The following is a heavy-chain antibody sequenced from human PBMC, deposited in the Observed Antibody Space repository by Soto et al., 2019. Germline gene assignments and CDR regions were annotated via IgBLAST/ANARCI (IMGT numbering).Heavy chain of an antibody. CDR1: GGSISSYY. Sequence: SETLSLTCTVSGGSISSYYWSWILQPPGKGLEWIGYIYYSGSTNYNPSLKSRVTISVDTSKNQFSLKLSSVTAADTAVYYCAREGGDRYCTNGVCYTMDVWGKGTTVT. CDR2: IYYSGST. D-gene: IGHD2-8*01. CDR3: AREGGDRYCTNGVCYTMDV. V-gene: IGHV4-59*01. J-gene: IGHJ6*03.